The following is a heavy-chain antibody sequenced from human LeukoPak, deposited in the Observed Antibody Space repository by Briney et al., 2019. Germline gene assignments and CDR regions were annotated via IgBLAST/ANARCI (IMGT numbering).Heavy chain of an antibody. Sequence: GRSLRLSCAASGFTFNSHWMAWVRQDPGKGLEWVAHISQDETKNYYVDSVKGRFTISRDNGKNSLYLEMSSLRAEDTAVYYCAKYYSRGLDIWGQGTMVTVSS. CDR2: ISQDETKN. V-gene: IGHV3-7*01. J-gene: IGHJ3*02. CDR3: AKYYSRGLDI. CDR1: GFTFNSHW. D-gene: IGHD2/OR15-2a*01.